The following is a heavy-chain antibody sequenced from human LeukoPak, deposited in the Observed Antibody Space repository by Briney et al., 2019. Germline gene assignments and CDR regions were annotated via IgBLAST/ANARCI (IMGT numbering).Heavy chain of an antibody. D-gene: IGHD4-11*01. CDR1: GGSFSGYY. CDR3: ARETTGGHFDY. Sequence: KSSETLSLTCAVYGGSFSGYYWSWIRQPPGKGLEWIGEINHSGSTNYSPSLKSRVTISVDTSKNQFSLKLSSVTAADTAVYYCARETTGGHFDYWGQGTLVTVSS. V-gene: IGHV4-34*01. J-gene: IGHJ4*02. CDR2: INHSGST.